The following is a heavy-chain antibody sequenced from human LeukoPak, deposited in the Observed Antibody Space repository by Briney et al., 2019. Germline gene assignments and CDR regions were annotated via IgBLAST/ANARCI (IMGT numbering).Heavy chain of an antibody. Sequence: GGSLRLSCAASGFTFSSYAMHWVRQAPGKGLEWVAVISYDGSNKYYADSVEGRFTISRDNSKNTLYLQMNSLRAEDTAVYYCARDPGRDYYFDYWGQGTLVTVSS. CDR3: ARDPGRDYYFDY. J-gene: IGHJ4*02. V-gene: IGHV3-30-3*01. CDR2: ISYDGSNK. CDR1: GFTFSSYA.